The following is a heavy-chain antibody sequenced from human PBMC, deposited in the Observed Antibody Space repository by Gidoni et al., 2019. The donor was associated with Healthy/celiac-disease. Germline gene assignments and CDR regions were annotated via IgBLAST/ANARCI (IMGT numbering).Heavy chain of an antibody. CDR3: ARMDIVVVPAAPVFDY. J-gene: IGHJ4*02. D-gene: IGHD2-2*03. Sequence: QVQLQESGPGLVKPSQTLSLTCTVSGGSISSGGYYWSWIRQHPGKGLEWIGYIYYSGSTYYNPSLKSRVTISVDTSKNQFSLKLSSVTAADTAVYYCARMDIVVVPAAPVFDYWGQGTLVTVSS. CDR1: GGSISSGGYY. CDR2: IYYSGST. V-gene: IGHV4-31*03.